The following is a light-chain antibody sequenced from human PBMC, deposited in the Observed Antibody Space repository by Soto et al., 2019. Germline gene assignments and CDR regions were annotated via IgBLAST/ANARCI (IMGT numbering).Light chain of an antibody. CDR2: EVS. J-gene: IGLJ2*01. CDR1: SSDVGGYNY. Sequence: QSALTQPPSASGSPGQSVTISCTGTSSDVGGYNYVSWYQQHPGKAPKLMFYEVSKRPSGVPDRFSGSKSGNTASLTVSGLQAEDEADYYCSSYAGSNHLVFGGGTKLTVL. CDR3: SSYAGSNHLV. V-gene: IGLV2-8*01.